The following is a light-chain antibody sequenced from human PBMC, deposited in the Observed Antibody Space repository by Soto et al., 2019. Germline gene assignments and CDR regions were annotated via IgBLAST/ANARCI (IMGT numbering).Light chain of an antibody. Sequence: EFVLTQSPGTLSLSPGERATLSCRASQTVRNNYLAWYQQKPGQAPRLLIYDASSRATGIPDRFSGSGSGTDFTLTLSRLEPEDFAVYYCQQYGGSPWTFGQGTRLEIK. J-gene: IGKJ5*01. CDR1: QTVRNNY. V-gene: IGKV3-20*01. CDR2: DAS. CDR3: QQYGGSPWT.